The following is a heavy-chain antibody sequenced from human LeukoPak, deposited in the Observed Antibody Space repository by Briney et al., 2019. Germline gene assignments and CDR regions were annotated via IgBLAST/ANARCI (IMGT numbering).Heavy chain of an antibody. V-gene: IGHV3-74*01. CDR3: ARGFGNSGYDGHFDY. CDR2: INSDGTST. J-gene: IGHJ4*02. Sequence: GGSLRLSCAGSGFTFSSYWMHWVRQAPGKGLVWVSRINSDGTSTDYADSVKGRFTISRDNAKNTLFLQMNSLRAEDTAVYFCARGFGNSGYDGHFDYWGQGTLVTVSS. D-gene: IGHD5-12*01. CDR1: GFTFSSYW.